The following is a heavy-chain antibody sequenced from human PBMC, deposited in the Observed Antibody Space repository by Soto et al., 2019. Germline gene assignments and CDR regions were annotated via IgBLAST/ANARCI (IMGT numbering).Heavy chain of an antibody. CDR2: TYYRSKWYN. Sequence: PSQTLSLTCAISGDSVSSNSAAWNWIRQSPSRGLEWLGRTYYRSKWYNDYAVSVKSRITINPDTSKNQFSLQLSSVTAADTAVYYCARHAGLPAAMRWGYYYMDVWGKGTTVTVSS. J-gene: IGHJ6*03. D-gene: IGHD2-2*01. CDR1: GDSVSSNSAA. V-gene: IGHV6-1*01. CDR3: ARHAGLPAAMRWGYYYMDV.